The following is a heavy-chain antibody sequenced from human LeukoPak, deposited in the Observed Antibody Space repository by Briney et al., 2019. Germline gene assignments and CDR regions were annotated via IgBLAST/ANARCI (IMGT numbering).Heavy chain of an antibody. CDR1: GFTFSSYS. D-gene: IGHD2-2*02. V-gene: IGHV3-21*01. CDR2: ISSSSSYI. CDR3: ARDDSQLLYGYFDY. J-gene: IGHJ4*02. Sequence: PGGSLRLSCAASGFTFSSYSMNWVRQAPGKGLEWVSSISSSSSYIYYADSVKGRFTISRDNAKNSLYLQMNSLRAEDTAVYYCARDDSQLLYGYFDYWGQGTLVTVSS.